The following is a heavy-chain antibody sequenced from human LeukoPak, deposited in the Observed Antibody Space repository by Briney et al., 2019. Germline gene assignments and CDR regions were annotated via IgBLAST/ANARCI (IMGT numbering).Heavy chain of an antibody. Sequence: GGSLRLSCAAPGFTFSTYSMHWVRQAPGKGLEYVAAINSNGVNTYYANSVKGRFTISRDNSKNTLYLQMGSLRAEDMAVYYCARVRYSGTIGLDYWGQGTLVTVSS. V-gene: IGHV3-64*01. D-gene: IGHD5-12*01. CDR2: INSNGVNT. J-gene: IGHJ4*02. CDR3: ARVRYSGTIGLDY. CDR1: GFTFSTYS.